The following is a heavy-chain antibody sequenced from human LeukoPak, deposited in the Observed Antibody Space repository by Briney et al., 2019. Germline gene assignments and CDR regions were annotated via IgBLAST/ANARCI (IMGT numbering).Heavy chain of an antibody. V-gene: IGHV4-34*01. CDR1: GGSFGGYY. CDR3: ARGYSSSWLTFDY. CDR2: INHSGST. Sequence: SETLSLTCAVYGGSFGGYYWSWIRQPPGKGLEWIGEINHSGSTNYNPSLKSRVTIPVDTSKNQFSLKLSSVTAADTAVYYCARGYSSSWLTFDYWGQGTLVTVSS. D-gene: IGHD6-13*01. J-gene: IGHJ4*02.